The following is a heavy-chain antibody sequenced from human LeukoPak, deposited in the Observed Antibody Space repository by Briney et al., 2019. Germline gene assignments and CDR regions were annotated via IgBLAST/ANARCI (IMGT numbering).Heavy chain of an antibody. J-gene: IGHJ4*02. D-gene: IGHD6-19*01. V-gene: IGHV4-4*07. CDR2: IYTSGSP. CDR3: ARVSSVTLAGFDY. Sequence: SETLSLTCTVSGGSISGYSWTWIRQPAGKGLEWIGRIYTSGSPNYNPSLKSRVTMSVDTSKNQFSLTLNSVTAADTALYYCARVSSVTLAGFDYWGQGTLVTVSP. CDR1: GGSISGYS.